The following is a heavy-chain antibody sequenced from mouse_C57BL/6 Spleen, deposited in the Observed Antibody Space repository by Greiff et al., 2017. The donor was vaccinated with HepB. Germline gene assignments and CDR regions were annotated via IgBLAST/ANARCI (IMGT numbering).Heavy chain of an antibody. Sequence: LQQPGAELVRPGSSVKLSCKASGYTFTSYWMDWVKQRPGQGLEWIGNIYPSDSETHYNQKFKDKATLTVDKSSSTAYMQLSSLTSEDSAVYYCAINYAWYFDVWGTGTTVTVSS. V-gene: IGHV1-61*01. CDR1: GYTFTSYW. CDR2: IYPSDSET. D-gene: IGHD2-1*01. CDR3: AINYAWYFDV. J-gene: IGHJ1*03.